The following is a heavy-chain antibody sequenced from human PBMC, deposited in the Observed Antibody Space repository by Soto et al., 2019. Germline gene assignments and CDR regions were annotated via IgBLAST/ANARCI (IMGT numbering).Heavy chain of an antibody. Sequence: EVQLVESGGGLVKPGGSLRLSCAASGFTFSTYSMNWVRQAPGKGLEWVSSISSSRGYTSYADSVKGRFTISRDNAKNSLFLQMDSLRDEDTAVYYCATGRSRNTNMDYWGQGTLVTVSS. CDR3: ATGRSRNTNMDY. J-gene: IGHJ4*02. CDR1: GFTFSTYS. D-gene: IGHD1-1*01. CDR2: ISSSRGYT. V-gene: IGHV3-21*02.